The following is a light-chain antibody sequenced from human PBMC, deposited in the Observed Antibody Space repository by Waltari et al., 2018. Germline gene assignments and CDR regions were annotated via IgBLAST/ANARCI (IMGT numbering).Light chain of an antibody. Sequence: DIQMTQSPSSLSASVGDRVTITCRASQSISSYLNWYQQKPGKAPKLLIYAASSLQSGVPSRFSGSGSGTDFTHTISSLQPEDFSTYYCQQGNDFPLTFGGGTKVEMK. CDR1: QSISSY. J-gene: IGKJ4*01. CDR3: QQGNDFPLT. V-gene: IGKV1-39*01. CDR2: AAS.